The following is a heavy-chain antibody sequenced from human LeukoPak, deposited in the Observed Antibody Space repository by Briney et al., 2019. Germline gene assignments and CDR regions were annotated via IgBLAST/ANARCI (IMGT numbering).Heavy chain of an antibody. V-gene: IGHV4-4*07. J-gene: IGHJ5*02. Sequence: PSETLSLTCTVYDGSISSYYWSLIRQPAGKGLEWIGRIYTSGSTNYNPSLKSRVTMSVDTSKNQFSLKLSSVTAADTAVYYCAVNTYYDFWSGSDNWFDPWGQGTLVTVSS. CDR3: AVNTYYDFWSGSDNWFDP. CDR1: DGSISSYY. CDR2: IYTSGST. D-gene: IGHD3-3*01.